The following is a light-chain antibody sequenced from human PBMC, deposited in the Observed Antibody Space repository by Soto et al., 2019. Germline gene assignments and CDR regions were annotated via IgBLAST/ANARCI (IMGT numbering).Light chain of an antibody. J-gene: IGKJ1*01. CDR3: QQYNNWPWT. Sequence: EIVLTQSPGTLSLSPGARATLSCRASQSVSSNLAWYQQKPGQAPRLLIYGASTRATGIPARFSGSGSGTEFTLTISSLQSEDFAVYYCQQYNNWPWTFGQGTKVDIK. CDR2: GAS. V-gene: IGKV3-15*01. CDR1: QSVSSN.